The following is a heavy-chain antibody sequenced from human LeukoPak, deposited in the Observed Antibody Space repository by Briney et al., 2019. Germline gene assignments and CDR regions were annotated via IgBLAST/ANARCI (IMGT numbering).Heavy chain of an antibody. CDR3: VKEGHYGRGSSPTFYFDY. D-gene: IGHD3-10*01. V-gene: IGHV3-30*04. Sequence: GKSLRLSCVAPGFSFSDSVIHWVRQAPGKGLEWVAVISHDVKTTYYADSAKGRVTISRDNSRNTVFLQMNRLRPEDTAVYYCVKEGHYGRGSSPTFYFDYWGQGTRVTVSS. CDR2: ISHDVKTT. J-gene: IGHJ4*02. CDR1: GFSFSDSV.